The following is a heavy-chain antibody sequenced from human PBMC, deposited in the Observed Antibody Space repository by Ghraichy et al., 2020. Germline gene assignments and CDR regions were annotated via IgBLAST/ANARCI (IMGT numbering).Heavy chain of an antibody. CDR2: VYKGGAT. CDR3: VSPNPDWLGAVDL. D-gene: IGHD6-19*01. J-gene: IGHJ3*01. V-gene: IGHV3-66*01. CDR1: GFSVSTLY. Sequence: GGSLRLSCAASGFSVSTLYMSWVRQAPGKGLEWFSTVYKGGATFYVDSVKGRFAISRDSSKNTLFLQMNRLRGDYSSTYYCVSPNPDWLGAVDLWGQGTTVTVSS.